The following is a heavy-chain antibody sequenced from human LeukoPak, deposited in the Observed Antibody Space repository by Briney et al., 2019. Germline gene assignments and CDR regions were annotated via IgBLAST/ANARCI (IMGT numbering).Heavy chain of an antibody. CDR2: IWYDGSNK. D-gene: IGHD1-26*01. CDR1: GFTFSSYG. CDR3: AKGRWELLV. V-gene: IGHV3-33*06. Sequence: GGSLRPSCAASGFTFSSYGMHWVRQAPGKGLEWVAVIWYDGSNKYYADSVKGRFTNSRDNSKNTLYLQMNSLRAEDTAVYYCAKGRWELLVWGQGTLVTVSS. J-gene: IGHJ4*02.